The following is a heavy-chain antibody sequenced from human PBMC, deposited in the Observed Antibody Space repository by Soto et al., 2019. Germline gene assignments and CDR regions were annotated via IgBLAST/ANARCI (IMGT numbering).Heavy chain of an antibody. CDR2: ISFDGTKK. J-gene: IGHJ6*02. CDR1: GFTFNIFA. V-gene: IGHV3-30-3*01. Sequence: GGSLRLSCAASGFTFNIFALNWVRQAPGKGLEWVAVISFDGTKKYYSDSVKGRFTISRDNVKNTLYLQMNNLRVEDAALYFCAREDDYGYRYINYGLDVWGQGTTVTVSS. D-gene: IGHD4-17*01. CDR3: AREDDYGYRYINYGLDV.